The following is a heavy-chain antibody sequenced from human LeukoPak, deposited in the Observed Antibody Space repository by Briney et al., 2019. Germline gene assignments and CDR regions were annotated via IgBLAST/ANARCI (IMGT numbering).Heavy chain of an antibody. D-gene: IGHD1-26*01. V-gene: IGHV1-24*01. CDR3: ATDQIGAWEPFDY. J-gene: IGHJ4*02. Sequence: ASVKVSCKASGGTFSSYAISWVRQAPGQGLEWMGGIDPEDGETISAQKFQGRVTMTEDTSTDTAYMELSSLRSEDTAVYYCATDQIGAWEPFDYWGQGTLVTVSS. CDR1: GGTFSSYA. CDR2: IDPEDGET.